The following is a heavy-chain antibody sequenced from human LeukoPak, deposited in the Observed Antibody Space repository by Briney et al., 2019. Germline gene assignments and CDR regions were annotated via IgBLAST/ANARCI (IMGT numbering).Heavy chain of an antibody. J-gene: IGHJ4*02. D-gene: IGHD3-22*01. CDR2: INHSGST. CDR1: GGSFSGYY. V-gene: IGHV4-34*01. Sequence: PSETLSLTCAVYGGSFSGYYWSWHRQPPGQGLEWIGEINHSGSTNYNPSLKSRVTISVDTSKNQFSLKLSSVTAADTAVYYCARGRVYYDSSGYYHFDYWGQGILVTVSS. CDR3: ARGRVYYDSSGYYHFDY.